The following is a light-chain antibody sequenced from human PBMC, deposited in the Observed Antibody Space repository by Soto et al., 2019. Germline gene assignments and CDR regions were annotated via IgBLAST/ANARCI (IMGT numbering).Light chain of an antibody. V-gene: IGKV3-20*01. CDR2: CAS. CDR1: QPVTGNY. Sequence: EIVLTQSPGTLSLSPGERATPSCRASQPVTGNYLAWYQHVPGQAPRLLIYCASVRATGIPDRFSGSGSGTDFTLSISRMEPEDSSVYFCYQHSRLPQVTFGPGTKVDI. J-gene: IGKJ3*01. CDR3: YQHSRLPQVT.